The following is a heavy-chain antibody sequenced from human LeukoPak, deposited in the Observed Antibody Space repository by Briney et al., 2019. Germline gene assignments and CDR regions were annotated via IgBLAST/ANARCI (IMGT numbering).Heavy chain of an antibody. V-gene: IGHV3-48*01. CDR3: ARARASGRSGFDY. Sequence: GGSLRLSCAASGFTFNTYTMNWVRQAPGKGLEWVSYISGSSGIIDYADSVRGRFTISRDNAKNSLYLQMNSLRAEDTAVYYCARARASGRSGFDYWGQGTLVTVSS. J-gene: IGHJ4*02. CDR2: ISGSSGII. CDR1: GFTFNTYT. D-gene: IGHD2-15*01.